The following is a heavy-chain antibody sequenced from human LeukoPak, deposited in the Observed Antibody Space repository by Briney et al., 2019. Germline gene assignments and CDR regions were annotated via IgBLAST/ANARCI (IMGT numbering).Heavy chain of an antibody. V-gene: IGHV4-61*02. CDR3: ARERRGASDY. CDR1: GGSISSGSYY. CDR2: FYTSGST. J-gene: IGHJ4*02. D-gene: IGHD3-10*01. Sequence: SETLSLTCSVSGGSISSGSYYWSWIRQPAGKGLEWIGRFYTSGSTNYNPSLKSRVTISVDTSKNQFSLQLRSVTAADTAVYYCARERRGASDYWGQGTLVTVSS.